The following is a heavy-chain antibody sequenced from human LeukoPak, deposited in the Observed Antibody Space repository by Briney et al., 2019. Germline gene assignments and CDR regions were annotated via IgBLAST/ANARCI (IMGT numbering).Heavy chain of an antibody. V-gene: IGHV5-10-1*01. CDR1: GYSFSSYW. J-gene: IGHJ4*02. Sequence: GESLKISCKGSGYSFSSYWISWVRQMPGKGLEGVGSIDPSDSYTNCSPSFQGHVTISTDKSISTAYLQWSSLRASDTAMYYCARNRYYYDFSGYYVDYWGQGTLVTVSS. D-gene: IGHD3-22*01. CDR3: ARNRYYYDFSGYYVDY. CDR2: IDPSDSYT.